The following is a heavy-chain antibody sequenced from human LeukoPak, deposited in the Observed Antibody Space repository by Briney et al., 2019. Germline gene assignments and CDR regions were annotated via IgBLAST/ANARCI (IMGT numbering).Heavy chain of an antibody. Sequence: SETLSLTCTVSGGSISSYYWSWIRQPAGKGLEWIGRIYTSGSTNYNPSLKSRVTISVDTSKNQFSLKLSSVTAADTAVYYCARGSIFGVVISWFDYWGQGTLVTVSS. V-gene: IGHV4-4*07. CDR3: ARGSIFGVVISWFDY. CDR1: GGSISSYY. CDR2: IYTSGST. J-gene: IGHJ4*02. D-gene: IGHD3-3*01.